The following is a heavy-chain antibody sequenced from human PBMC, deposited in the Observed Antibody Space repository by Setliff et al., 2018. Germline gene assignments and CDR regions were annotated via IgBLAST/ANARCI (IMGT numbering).Heavy chain of an antibody. V-gene: IGHV3-7*01. CDR2: ITHDGGKT. CDR1: GFTFNTYW. J-gene: IGHJ6*02. CDR3: TRDQDYYGMDV. Sequence: PGGSLRLSCAGSGFTFNTYWMTWVRQAPGKGLEWVASITHDGGKTYILDSVKGRFTISRDNTKNSLYLQMNSLRGEDTAVYHCTRDQDYYGMDVWGQGTTVTVSS.